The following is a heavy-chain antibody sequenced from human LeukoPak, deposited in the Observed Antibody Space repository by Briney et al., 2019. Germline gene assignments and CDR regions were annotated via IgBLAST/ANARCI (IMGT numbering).Heavy chain of an antibody. D-gene: IGHD3-10*01. CDR2: ISYDGSNK. CDR1: GFTFSSYA. Sequence: GRSLRLSCAASGFTFSSYAMHWVRQAPGKGLEWVAVISYDGSNKYYADSVKGRFTISRDNSKNTLYLQMNSLRAEDTAVYYCARDVPPGGYWGQGTLVTVSS. V-gene: IGHV3-30-3*01. CDR3: ARDVPPGGY. J-gene: IGHJ4*02.